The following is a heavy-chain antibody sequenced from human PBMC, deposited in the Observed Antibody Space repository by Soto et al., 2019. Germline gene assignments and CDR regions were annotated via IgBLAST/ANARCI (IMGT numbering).Heavy chain of an antibody. CDR2: FNPNSGTT. CDR3: ARDLWTQYVDY. Sequence: QVQLVQSGAEVKKPGASVRVSCKTSGYTFTTYQIHWVRQAHGQALEWMGIFNPNSGTTNYAQKFQGRVIMTRDTSTSTVHMELSSLRSEDTAVYFCARDLWTQYVDYWGKGTLVTVSS. CDR1: GYTFTTYQ. J-gene: IGHJ4*02. V-gene: IGHV1-46*01. D-gene: IGHD3-10*01.